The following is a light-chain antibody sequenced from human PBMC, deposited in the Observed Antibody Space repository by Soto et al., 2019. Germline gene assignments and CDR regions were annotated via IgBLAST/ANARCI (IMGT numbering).Light chain of an antibody. Sequence: QSVLTQPASVSGSPGQSITISCTGTSSDVGAYNYVSWYQQHPGKAPRLMIYDVSTRPSGVSDRFSGSKSGNTASLTISGLHAEDDADYYCSSYTTTSRVFGTGTKVTVL. CDR2: DVS. CDR1: SSDVGAYNY. CDR3: SSYTTTSRV. J-gene: IGLJ1*01. V-gene: IGLV2-14*01.